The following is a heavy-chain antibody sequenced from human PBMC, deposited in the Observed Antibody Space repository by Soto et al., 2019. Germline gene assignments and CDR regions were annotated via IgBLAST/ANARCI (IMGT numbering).Heavy chain of an antibody. CDR3: ARTKWENRSSGWSPRNGAFDI. V-gene: IGHV4-34*01. CDR1: GGSFSGYY. J-gene: IGHJ3*02. CDR2: INHSGST. Sequence: QVQLQQWGAGLLKPSETLSLTCAVYGGSFSGYYWSWIRQPPGKGLEWIGEINHSGSTNYNPSLKSRVTISVDTSKNQFSLKLSSVTAADTAVYYCARTKWENRSSGWSPRNGAFDIWGQGTMVTVSS. D-gene: IGHD6-19*01.